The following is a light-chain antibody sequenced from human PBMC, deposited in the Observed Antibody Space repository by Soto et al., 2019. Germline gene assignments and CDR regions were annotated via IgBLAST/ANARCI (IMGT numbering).Light chain of an antibody. CDR3: QQYGDSPLT. CDR2: AAS. V-gene: IGKV3-20*01. CDR1: QSVTVNS. J-gene: IGKJ3*01. Sequence: IVSTQSPGALSLSPGEGVTLSCRASQSVTVNSLAWYQQKPGQAPRLLIYAASTRAAAVPDRFTGSGSGTDFALTISRLEPEDFGAYYCQQYGDSPLTSGPGTKVDIK.